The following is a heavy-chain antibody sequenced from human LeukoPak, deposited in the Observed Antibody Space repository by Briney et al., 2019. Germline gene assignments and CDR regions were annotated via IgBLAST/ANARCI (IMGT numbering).Heavy chain of an antibody. CDR2: INHSGST. CDR1: GGSFCGYY. CDR3: ARGPQGGAYYDILTETLPQQPPDEY. Sequence: KPSETLSLTCAVYGGSFCGYYWSGLRQPPGKGLEWIGEINHSGSTHYNPPLKSPVTISVDTCKNQFSLTLSSVTAPDTAVYYCARGPQGGAYYDILTETLPQQPPDEYWGQGTLVPGSS. D-gene: IGHD3-9*01. V-gene: IGHV4-34*01. J-gene: IGHJ4*02.